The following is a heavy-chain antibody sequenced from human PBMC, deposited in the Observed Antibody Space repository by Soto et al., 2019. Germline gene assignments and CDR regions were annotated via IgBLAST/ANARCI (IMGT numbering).Heavy chain of an antibody. CDR3: ARVKRSGWYTVDY. V-gene: IGHV4-59*01. D-gene: IGHD6-19*01. Sequence: SETLSLTCTVSGGSISSYYWSWIRQPPGKGLEWIGYIYYSGSTNYNPSLKSRVTISVDTSKNQFSLKLSSVTAADTAVYYCARVKRSGWYTVDYWGQGTLVTVSS. CDR2: IYYSGST. CDR1: GGSISSYY. J-gene: IGHJ4*02.